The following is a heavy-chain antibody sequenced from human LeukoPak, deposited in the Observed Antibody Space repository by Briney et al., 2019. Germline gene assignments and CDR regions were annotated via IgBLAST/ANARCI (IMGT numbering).Heavy chain of an antibody. CDR1: GFTFSHFA. D-gene: IGHD4-17*01. V-gene: IGHV3-30*03. Sequence: GGSLRLSCAASGFTFSHFAMHWVRQAPGKGLEWVAVISYDGKKNYYADSVKGRFTLSRDDSANTLYLQMNSLRAEDTAVYYCARETTTVTPYFDYWGQGTLVTVSS. CDR2: ISYDGKKN. CDR3: ARETTTVTPYFDY. J-gene: IGHJ4*02.